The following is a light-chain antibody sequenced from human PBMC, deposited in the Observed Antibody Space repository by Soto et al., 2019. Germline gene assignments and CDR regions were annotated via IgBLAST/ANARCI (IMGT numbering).Light chain of an antibody. CDR2: DAS. CDR1: QSVRTY. Sequence: EIVLTQSPVTLSLSPGERATLSCRASQSVRTYLAWYQVKPGQAPRLLIYDASNRATGIPARFSGSGSGTDFTLTISSLEPEDFAVYYCQQRSNWPPSFGQGTRLEIK. V-gene: IGKV3-11*01. CDR3: QQRSNWPPS. J-gene: IGKJ5*01.